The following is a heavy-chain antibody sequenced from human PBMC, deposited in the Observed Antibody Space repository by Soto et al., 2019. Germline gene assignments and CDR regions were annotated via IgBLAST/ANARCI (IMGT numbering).Heavy chain of an antibody. D-gene: IGHD3-9*01. Sequence: SETLSLTCTVSGYSISSGYYWGWIRQPPGKGLEWIGSIYHSGSTYYNPSLKSRVTISVDTSKNQFSLKLSSVTAADTAVYYCARDPTLTYWGQGTLVTVSS. CDR3: ARDPTLTY. J-gene: IGHJ4*02. CDR1: GYSISSGYY. CDR2: IYHSGST. V-gene: IGHV4-38-2*02.